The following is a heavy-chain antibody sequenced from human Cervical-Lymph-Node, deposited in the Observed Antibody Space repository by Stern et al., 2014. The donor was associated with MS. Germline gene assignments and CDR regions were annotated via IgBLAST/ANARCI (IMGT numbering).Heavy chain of an antibody. D-gene: IGHD1-1*01. CDR2: IIPMFGAA. J-gene: IGHJ6*02. V-gene: IGHV1-69*01. CDR1: GGTFSSQA. CDR3: ARDEIGQTTTHYYYYGMDV. Sequence: MQLVESGAEVKKPGSSVKVSCKASGGTFSSQAISWVRQAPGQVLEWLGGIIPMFGAALYAQKLQGRVTITADESTSTAYMELRSLRAEDTAVYYCARDEIGQTTTHYYYYGMDVWGQGTTVTVSS.